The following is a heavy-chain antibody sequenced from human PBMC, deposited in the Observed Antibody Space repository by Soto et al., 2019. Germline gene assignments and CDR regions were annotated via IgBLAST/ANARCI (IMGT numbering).Heavy chain of an antibody. CDR2: ISGSGGST. Sequence: EVQLLESGGGLVQPGGSLRLSCAASGFTFSSYAMSWVRQAPGKGLEWVSAISGSGGSTYYADSVKGRFTISRDNSKNTLYLQMNSLRAEDTAVYYCAKDYFVTGYWSGGSCYSDAFDIWGQGTMVTVSS. J-gene: IGHJ3*02. D-gene: IGHD2-15*01. CDR3: AKDYFVTGYWSGGSCYSDAFDI. V-gene: IGHV3-23*01. CDR1: GFTFSSYA.